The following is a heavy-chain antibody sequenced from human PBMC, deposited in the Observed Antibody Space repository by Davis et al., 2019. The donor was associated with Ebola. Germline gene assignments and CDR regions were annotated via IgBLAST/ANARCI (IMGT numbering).Heavy chain of an antibody. CDR3: ARVGSSSWGWFDP. J-gene: IGHJ5*02. V-gene: IGHV1-2*02. CDR2: INPNSGGT. Sequence: ASVKVSCKASGYTFTAYYMHWVRQAPGQGLEWMGWINPNSGGTNYAQKFQGRVTMTRDTSISTAYMELSRLRSDDTAVYYCARVGSSSWGWFDPWGQGALVTVSS. D-gene: IGHD6-13*01. CDR1: GYTFTAYY.